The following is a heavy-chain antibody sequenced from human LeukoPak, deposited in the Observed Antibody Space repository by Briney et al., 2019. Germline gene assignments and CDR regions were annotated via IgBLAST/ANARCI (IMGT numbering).Heavy chain of an antibody. CDR1: GGSISSISYY. D-gene: IGHD3-16*01. Sequence: SETLSLTCTVSGGSISSISYYWGWIRQPPGKGLEWIGAINYSGGTHYNPALKSRVTISEDTSKNHFSLRLSSVTAADTAVYFCARHTGGLSYMDVWGKGTTVTVSS. CDR3: ARHTGGLSYMDV. CDR2: INYSGGT. J-gene: IGHJ6*04. V-gene: IGHV4-39*01.